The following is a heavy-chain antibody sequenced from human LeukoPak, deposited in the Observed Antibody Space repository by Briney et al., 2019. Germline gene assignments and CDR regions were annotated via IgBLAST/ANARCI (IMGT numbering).Heavy chain of an antibody. CDR2: IRYDGSNK. CDR1: GFTFSSYG. Sequence: GGSLRLSCAASGFTFSSYGMHWVRQAPGKGLEWVAFIRYDGSNKYYADSVKGRFTISRDNSKNTLYLQMNSLRAEDTAVYYCAKQGRIYSGYDGNWFDPWGQGTLVTVSS. J-gene: IGHJ5*02. V-gene: IGHV3-30*02. CDR3: AKQGRIYSGYDGNWFDP. D-gene: IGHD5-12*01.